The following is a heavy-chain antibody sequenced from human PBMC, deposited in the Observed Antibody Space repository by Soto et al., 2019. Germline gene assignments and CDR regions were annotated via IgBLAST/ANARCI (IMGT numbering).Heavy chain of an antibody. CDR3: TTVRFGTTPTDY. D-gene: IGHD1-7*01. J-gene: IGHJ4*02. CDR2: IKSKTDGGTT. CDR1: GFTFSNAW. V-gene: IGHV3-15*01. Sequence: GGSQRLSCAASGFTFSNAWMSWVRQAPGKGLEWVGRIKSKTDGGTTDYAAPVKGRFTISRDDSKNTLYLQMNSLKTEDTAVYYCTTVRFGTTPTDYWGQGTLVTVSS.